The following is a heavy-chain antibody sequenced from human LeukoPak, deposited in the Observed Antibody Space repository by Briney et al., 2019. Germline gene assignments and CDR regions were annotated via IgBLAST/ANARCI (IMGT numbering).Heavy chain of an antibody. V-gene: IGHV4-59*08. D-gene: IGHD6-19*01. CDR1: GASMTGYH. CDR3: ARAIYSSGWFRGYNWFDP. Sequence: SETLSLTCTVSGASMTGYHWMWIRQPPGEGLQWIGYVYYSGSTNYNPSLKSRVTISVETSKNQFSLRLSSVTAADTAVYYCARAIYSSGWFRGYNWFDPWGQGTLVTVSS. J-gene: IGHJ5*02. CDR2: VYYSGST.